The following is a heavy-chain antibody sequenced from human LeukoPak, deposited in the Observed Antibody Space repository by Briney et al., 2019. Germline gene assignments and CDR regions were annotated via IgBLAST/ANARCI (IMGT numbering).Heavy chain of an antibody. D-gene: IGHD7-27*01. CDR2: INWNGGSP. CDR1: GFIFDGYG. CDR3: ARVDAISHTNWGFGGHSNNFDF. Sequence: SGGSLRLSCAASGFIFDGYGMSWVRQAPGKGPEWVSGINWNGGSPGYADSVKGRFTISRDNAKNSLYLQMNSLRAEDTALYYCARVDAISHTNWGFGGHSNNFDFWGQGTLVTVSS. J-gene: IGHJ4*02. V-gene: IGHV3-20*04.